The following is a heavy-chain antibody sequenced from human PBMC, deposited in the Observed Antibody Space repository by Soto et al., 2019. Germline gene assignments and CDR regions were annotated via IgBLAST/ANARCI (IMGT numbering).Heavy chain of an antibody. D-gene: IGHD2-15*01. Sequence: PSVTLSLTCTVSGGAISSSSYYRGWIRQPPGKGLEGIGSIYYSGSTYYNLSLRRRVTISVDTSKDQFSLKLSSVTAAATAVYFCARLPGYCSGDSCRNDYWGQGTLVTVS. CDR1: GGAISSSSYY. CDR3: ARLPGYCSGDSCRNDY. J-gene: IGHJ4*02. CDR2: IYYSGST. V-gene: IGHV4-39*01.